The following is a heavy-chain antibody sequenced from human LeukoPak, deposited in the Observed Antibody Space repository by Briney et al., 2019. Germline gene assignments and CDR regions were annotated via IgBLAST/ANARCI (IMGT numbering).Heavy chain of an antibody. J-gene: IGHJ4*02. CDR3: ARAKEDYYGSGTYSTYD. Sequence: SGGSLRLSCAASGFTFSSYWMTWVRQAPGKGLEWVANIKEDGSEKYYVDSVKGRFTISRDNAKNSLYLQMNSLRAEDTAVYYCARAKEDYYGSGTYSTYDWGRGTLVTVSS. V-gene: IGHV3-7*01. CDR1: GFTFSSYW. D-gene: IGHD3-10*01. CDR2: IKEDGSEK.